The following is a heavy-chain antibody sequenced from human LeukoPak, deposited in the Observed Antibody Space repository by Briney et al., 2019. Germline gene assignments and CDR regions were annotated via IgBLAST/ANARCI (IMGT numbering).Heavy chain of an antibody. V-gene: IGHV4-59*12. CDR3: ARAHEYYDYVWGSYRYVPQIDY. J-gene: IGHJ4*02. Sequence: SETLSLTCTVSGGSISSYYWSWIRQPPGKGLEWIGYIYYSGSTNYNPSLKSRVTISVDTSKNQFSLKLSSVTAADTAVYYCARAHEYYDYVWGSYRYVPQIDYWGQGTLVTVSS. CDR1: GGSISSYY. D-gene: IGHD3-16*02. CDR2: IYYSGST.